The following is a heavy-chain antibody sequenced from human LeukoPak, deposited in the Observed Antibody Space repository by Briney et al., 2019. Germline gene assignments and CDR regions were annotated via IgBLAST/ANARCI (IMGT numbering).Heavy chain of an antibody. Sequence: SETLSLTCAVYGGSFSGYYWSWIRQPPGKGLEWIGEINHSGSTNYNPSLKSRVTISVDTSKNQSSLKLSSVTAADTAVYYCARGLVRGVIISPGSNWFDPWGQGTLVTVSS. V-gene: IGHV4-34*01. J-gene: IGHJ5*02. CDR3: ARGLVRGVIISPGSNWFDP. CDR2: INHSGST. D-gene: IGHD3-10*01. CDR1: GGSFSGYY.